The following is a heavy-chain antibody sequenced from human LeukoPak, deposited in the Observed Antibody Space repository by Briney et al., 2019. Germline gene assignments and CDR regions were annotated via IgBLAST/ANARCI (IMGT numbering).Heavy chain of an antibody. CDR1: GFTFSSYG. CDR3: AKDPRRVRGVISP. J-gene: IGHJ5*02. D-gene: IGHD3-10*01. V-gene: IGHV3-30*02. Sequence: GGSLRLSCAASGFTFSSYGMHWVRQAPGKGLEWVAFIRYDGSNKYYADSVKGRFTISRDNSKNTLYLQMNSLRAEDTAVYYCAKDPRRVRGVISPWGQGTLVTVSS. CDR2: IRYDGSNK.